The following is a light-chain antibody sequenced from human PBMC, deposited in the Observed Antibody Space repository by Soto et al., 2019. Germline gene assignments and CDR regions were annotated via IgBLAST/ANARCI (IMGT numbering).Light chain of an antibody. CDR3: SSFTSSSTRV. CDR1: SSDVGAYNY. Sequence: QSVLTQSASVSGSPGQSITISCTGTSSDVGAYNYVSWYQQHPGKAPKLIIYDVSNRPSGVPNRFSGSKSGNTASLTISALQAEDEADYYCSSFTSSSTRVFGTGAKVTVL. V-gene: IGLV2-14*01. J-gene: IGLJ1*01. CDR2: DVS.